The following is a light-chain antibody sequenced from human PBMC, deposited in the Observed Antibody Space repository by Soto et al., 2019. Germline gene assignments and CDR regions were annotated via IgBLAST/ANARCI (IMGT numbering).Light chain of an antibody. CDR2: EVS. V-gene: IGLV2-14*01. Sequence: QSALTQPASVSGSPGQSITISCTGTSSDVGGYNYVSWYQQHPGKAPKLMIYEVSNRPSGVSHRFSGSKSGNTASLTISGLQAEDEADYYCSSYTSSSTPVVFGGGTKVTVL. CDR1: SSDVGGYNY. J-gene: IGLJ2*01. CDR3: SSYTSSSTPVV.